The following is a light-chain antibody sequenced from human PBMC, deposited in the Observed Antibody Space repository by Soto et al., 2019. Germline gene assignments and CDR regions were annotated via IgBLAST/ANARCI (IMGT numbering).Light chain of an antibody. CDR1: QSVSSSY. V-gene: IGKV3-20*01. Sequence: EIVLTQSPGTLSLSPGERATLSCRASQSVSSSYLAWYQQKPGQAPRLLIYGASSRATGIPGRFSGSGSGTDFTRTSSRLEPEDFAVYYCQEYGSSPPSLGQGTKLEIK. CDR3: QEYGSSPPS. CDR2: GAS. J-gene: IGKJ2*01.